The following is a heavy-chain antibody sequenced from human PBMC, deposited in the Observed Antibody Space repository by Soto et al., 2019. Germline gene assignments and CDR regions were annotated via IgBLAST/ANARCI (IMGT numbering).Heavy chain of an antibody. CDR3: ARRCSGGSCYYYFDY. CDR2: IYYSGST. V-gene: IGHV4-61*01. D-gene: IGHD2-15*01. Sequence: QSQTLSLTCTVSGGSVSSGSYYWSWIRQPPGKGLEWIGYIYYSGSTNYNPSLKSRVTISVDTSKNQFSLKLSSVTAADTAVYYCARRCSGGSCYYYFDYWGQGTLVTVSS. CDR1: GGSVSSGSYY. J-gene: IGHJ4*02.